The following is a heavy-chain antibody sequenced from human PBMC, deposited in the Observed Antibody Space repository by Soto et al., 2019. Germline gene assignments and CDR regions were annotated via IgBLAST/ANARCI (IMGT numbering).Heavy chain of an antibody. CDR2: INRDGSKK. Sequence: EVQLEESGGDSVQPGGSLRLSCAASGFTLSAYWMTWVRQAPGKGLEWVANINRDGSKKSYLDSVRGRFTISRDNVGNSLYLQMGSLRADDTALYYCARDVSPGSSSLYLDAFDIWGQGTMVTVSS. CDR3: ARDVSPGSSSLYLDAFDI. CDR1: GFTLSAYW. D-gene: IGHD6-13*01. V-gene: IGHV3-7*05. J-gene: IGHJ3*02.